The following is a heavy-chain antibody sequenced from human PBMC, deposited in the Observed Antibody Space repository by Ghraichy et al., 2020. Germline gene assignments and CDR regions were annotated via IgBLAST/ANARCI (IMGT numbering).Heavy chain of an antibody. D-gene: IGHD3-22*01. CDR3: ARDDGSGFYTRTTTEF. V-gene: IGHV3-21*01. J-gene: IGHJ4*02. CDR1: GFTFSNYN. Sequence: GGSLRLSCAASGFTFSNYNMNWVRQTPRKGLEWVSSISSSSTFIYYADSVKGRFTISRDNAKNSLYLKMNSLGAEDTAVYYCARDDGSGFYTRTTTEFWGQGTLVTVSS. CDR2: ISSSSTFI.